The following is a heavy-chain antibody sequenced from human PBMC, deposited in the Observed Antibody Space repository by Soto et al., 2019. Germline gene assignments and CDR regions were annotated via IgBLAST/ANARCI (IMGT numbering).Heavy chain of an antibody. Sequence: SETLSLTCAVYGGSFSGYYWSWIRQPPGKGLEWIGEINHSGSTNYNPSLKSRVTISVATSKNQFSLKLSSVTAADTAVYYCARFTIVRGRPYYYYGMDVWGQGTTVTVSS. CDR3: ARFTIVRGRPYYYYGMDV. J-gene: IGHJ6*02. CDR1: GGSFSGYY. D-gene: IGHD3-10*01. CDR2: INHSGST. V-gene: IGHV4-34*01.